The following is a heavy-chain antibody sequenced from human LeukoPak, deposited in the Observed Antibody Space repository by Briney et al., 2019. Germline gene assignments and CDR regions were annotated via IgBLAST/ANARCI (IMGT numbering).Heavy chain of an antibody. CDR1: GFTVSSNY. CDR3: AYSSGRWSFDY. J-gene: IGHJ4*02. CDR2: IYSGGST. V-gene: IGHV3-66*01. Sequence: GGSLRLSCAASGFTVSSNYMSWVRQAPGKGLEWVSVIYSGGSTYYADSVKGRFTISRDNSKNTLYLQMNSPRAEDTAVYYCAYSSGRWSFDYWGQGTLVTVSS. D-gene: IGHD6-19*01.